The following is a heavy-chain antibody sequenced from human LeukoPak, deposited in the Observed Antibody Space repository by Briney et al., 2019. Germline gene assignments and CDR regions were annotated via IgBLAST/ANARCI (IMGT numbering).Heavy chain of an antibody. CDR1: GDSITNSDYY. D-gene: IGHD3-10*01. Sequence: SETLSLTCTVSGDSITNSDYYWAWIRQPPGKGLEWIAIIYYSGTTYYSPSLKSRVTISVDTSKNQFSPNLSSVTAADTAMYYCARHSEGLSARAYEYWGQGTLVFVSS. CDR2: IYYSGTT. V-gene: IGHV4-39*01. CDR3: ARHSEGLSARAYEY. J-gene: IGHJ4*02.